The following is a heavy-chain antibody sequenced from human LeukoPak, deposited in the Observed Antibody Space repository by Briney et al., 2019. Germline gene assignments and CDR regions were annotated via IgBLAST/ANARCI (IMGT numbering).Heavy chain of an antibody. Sequence: GGSLRLSCAASGFTFSSYAIHWVRQAPGKGLEWVAVISYDGSNKYYADSVKGRFTISRDNSKNTLYLQMNSLRAEDTAVYYCAREYCSSTSCSRFFYYFDYWGQGTLVTVSS. V-gene: IGHV3-30-3*01. D-gene: IGHD2-2*01. CDR2: ISYDGSNK. J-gene: IGHJ4*02. CDR1: GFTFSSYA. CDR3: AREYCSSTSCSRFFYYFDY.